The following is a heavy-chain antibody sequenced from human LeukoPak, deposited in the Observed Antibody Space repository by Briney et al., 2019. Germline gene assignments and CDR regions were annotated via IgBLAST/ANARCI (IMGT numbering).Heavy chain of an antibody. Sequence: GGSLGLSCAASGFTFRRYGMSWVRQAPGKGLEWVSGINWNGGSTGYADSVKGRFTISRDNAKNSLYLQMNSLRAEDTALYYCARDPYSSSWYNQFGFDPWGQGTLVTVSS. CDR3: ARDPYSSSWYNQFGFDP. CDR2: INWNGGST. J-gene: IGHJ5*02. CDR1: GFTFRRYG. D-gene: IGHD6-13*01. V-gene: IGHV3-20*04.